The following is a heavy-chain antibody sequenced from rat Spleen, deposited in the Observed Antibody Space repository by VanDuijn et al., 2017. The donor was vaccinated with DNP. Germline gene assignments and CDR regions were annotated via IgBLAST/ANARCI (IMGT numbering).Heavy chain of an antibody. D-gene: IGHD1-11*01. CDR1: GFSLTSYD. CDR3: ARGTTEGIVTWDY. V-gene: IGHV2-1*01. CDR2: VWIGGGT. Sequence: QVQLKESGPGLVQPSQTLSLTCTVSGFSLTSYDVHWVRQPPGKGLEWMGVVWIGGGTHYSSIFKSRLSISRDTSKSQVFLKMNSLQTEDTAMYFCARGTTEGIVTWDYWGQGVMVTVSS. J-gene: IGHJ2*01.